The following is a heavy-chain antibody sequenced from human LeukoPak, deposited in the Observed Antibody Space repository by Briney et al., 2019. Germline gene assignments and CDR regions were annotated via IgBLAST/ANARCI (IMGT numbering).Heavy chain of an antibody. V-gene: IGHV4-34*01. J-gene: IGHJ4*02. D-gene: IGHD3-10*01. CDR2: INHSGST. CDR1: GGSFSGYY. Sequence: SETLSLTCAVYGGSFSGYYWSWLRQPPGKGLEWLGEINHSGSTNYNPSLKSRVTISVDTSKNQFSLKLSSVTAADTAVYYCARRRGLLWFGEHRGSLDYWGQGTLVTVSS. CDR3: ARRRGLLWFGEHRGSLDY.